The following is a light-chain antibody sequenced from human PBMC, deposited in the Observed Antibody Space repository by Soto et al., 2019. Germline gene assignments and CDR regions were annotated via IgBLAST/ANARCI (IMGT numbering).Light chain of an antibody. J-gene: IGKJ1*01. CDR2: GAS. CDR1: QSVSSSY. Sequence: LTQDLGTRCLYPGERATLSCRASQSVSSSYLAWYQQKPGQAPRLLIYGASSRATGIPDRFSGSGSGTDFTLTISRLEPEDFAVYYCQQYGSSPTWTFGQGTKVEIK. CDR3: QQYGSSPTWT. V-gene: IGKV3-20*01.